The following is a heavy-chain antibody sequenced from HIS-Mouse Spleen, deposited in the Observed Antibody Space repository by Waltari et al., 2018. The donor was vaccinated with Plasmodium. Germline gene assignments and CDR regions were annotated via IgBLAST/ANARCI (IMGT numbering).Heavy chain of an antibody. Sequence: QVQLVQSGAEVKKPGASVKVSCRASGYTFTGYYMPWVRQAPGQGLEWMGWINPNRGGTNYAQKLQGRVTMTRDTSISTAYMELSRLRSDDTAVYYCARVLGYKAAAGTFVEYFQHWGQGTLVTVSS. CDR1: GYTFTGYY. D-gene: IGHD6-13*01. CDR2: INPNRGGT. V-gene: IGHV1-2*02. CDR3: ARVLGYKAAAGTFVEYFQH. J-gene: IGHJ1*01.